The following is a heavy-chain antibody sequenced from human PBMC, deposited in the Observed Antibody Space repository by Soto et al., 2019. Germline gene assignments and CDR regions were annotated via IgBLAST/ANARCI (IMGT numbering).Heavy chain of an antibody. CDR2: IYYSGST. J-gene: IGHJ5*02. CDR1: GGSISSYY. D-gene: IGHD6-6*01. CDR3: ARDNQYSSWSNWLDP. Sequence: SETLSLTCTVSGGSISSYYWSWIRQPPGKGLEWIGYIYYSGSTNYNPSLKSRVTISVDTSKNQFSLKLSSVTAADTAVYYCARDNQYSSWSNWLDPCGQGTMVTVYS. V-gene: IGHV4-59*01.